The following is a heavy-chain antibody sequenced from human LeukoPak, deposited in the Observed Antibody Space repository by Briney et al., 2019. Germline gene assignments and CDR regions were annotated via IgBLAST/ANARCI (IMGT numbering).Heavy chain of an antibody. CDR2: IYYSGST. V-gene: IGHV4-39*02. D-gene: IGHD1-1*01. Sequence: WFCQPPGKGLEWIGSIYYSGSTYYNPSLKSRVTISVDTSKNHFSLKLTSVTAADTAVYYCARTTRYNWNPDAFDIWGQGTMVTVSS. CDR3: ARTTRYNWNPDAFDI. J-gene: IGHJ3*02.